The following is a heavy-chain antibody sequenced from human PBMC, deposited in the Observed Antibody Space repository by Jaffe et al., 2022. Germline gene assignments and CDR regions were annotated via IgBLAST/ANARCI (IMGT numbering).Heavy chain of an antibody. CDR1: GFTFSSYA. CDR2: ISGSGGST. CDR3: ANTYYYGSGSYQFDY. D-gene: IGHD3-10*01. V-gene: IGHV3-23*01. Sequence: EVQLLESGGGLVQPGGSLRLSCAASGFTFSSYAMSWVRQAPGKGLEWVSAISGSGGSTYYADSVKGRFTISRDNSKNTLYLQMNSLRAEDTAVYYCANTYYYGSGSYQFDYWGQGTLVTVSS. J-gene: IGHJ4*02.